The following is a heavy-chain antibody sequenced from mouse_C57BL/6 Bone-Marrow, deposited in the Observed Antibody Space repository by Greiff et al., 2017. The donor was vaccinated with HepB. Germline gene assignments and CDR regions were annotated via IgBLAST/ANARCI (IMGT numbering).Heavy chain of an antibody. CDR3: ARHDHYGSYY. CDR2: ISSGGSYT. V-gene: IGHV5-6*01. CDR1: GFTFSSYG. Sequence: EVKLVESGGDLVKPGGSLKLSCAASGFTFSSYGMSWVRQTPDKRLEWVATISSGGSYTYYPDSVKGRFTISRDNAKNTLYLQMSSLKSEDTAMYYCARHDHYGSYYWGQGTTLTVS. J-gene: IGHJ2*01. D-gene: IGHD1-1*01.